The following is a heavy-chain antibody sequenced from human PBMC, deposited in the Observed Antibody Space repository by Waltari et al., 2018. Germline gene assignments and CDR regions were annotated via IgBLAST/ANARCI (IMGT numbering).Heavy chain of an antibody. Sequence: EVQLLESGGGLVQPGGSLRLSCAASGFTFSSYSMNWVRQAPGKGLEWVSYISSSSSTIYYADSVKGRFTISRDNAKNSLYLQMNSLRAEDTAVYYCGSFYFFYYGMDVWGQGTTVTVSS. D-gene: IGHD6-13*01. CDR3: GSFYFFYYGMDV. CDR2: ISSSSSTI. V-gene: IGHV3-48*01. CDR1: GFTFSSYS. J-gene: IGHJ6*02.